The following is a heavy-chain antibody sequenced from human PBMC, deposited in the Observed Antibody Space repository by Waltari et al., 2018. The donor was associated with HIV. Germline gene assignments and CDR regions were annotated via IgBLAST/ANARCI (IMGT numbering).Heavy chain of an antibody. CDR2: IYSGGST. CDR1: GFTVRSNY. CDR3: AYGGIAVAGCFDY. J-gene: IGHJ4*02. V-gene: IGHV3-66*02. Sequence: EVQLVESGGGLVQPGGSLRLSCAASGFTVRSNYMSWVRQAPGKGLGWVSVIYSGGSTYYADSVKGRFTISRDNSKNTLYLQMNSLRAEDTAVYYCAYGGIAVAGCFDYWGQGTLVTVSS. D-gene: IGHD6-19*01.